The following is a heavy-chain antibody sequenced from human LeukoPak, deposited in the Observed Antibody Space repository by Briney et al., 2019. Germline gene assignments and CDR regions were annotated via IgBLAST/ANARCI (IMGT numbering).Heavy chain of an antibody. CDR3: ARCPLGADGDYNYYGMDV. CDR1: GGTFSSYA. D-gene: IGHD6-13*01. CDR2: IIPIFGTA. J-gene: IGHJ6*02. V-gene: IGHV1-69*13. Sequence: SVKVSCKASGGTFSSYAISWVRQAPGQGLEWMGGIIPIFGTANYAQKFQGRVTITADVSTSTAYMDLSSLRSEDTAVYFCARCPLGADGDYNYYGMDVWGQGTTVTVSS.